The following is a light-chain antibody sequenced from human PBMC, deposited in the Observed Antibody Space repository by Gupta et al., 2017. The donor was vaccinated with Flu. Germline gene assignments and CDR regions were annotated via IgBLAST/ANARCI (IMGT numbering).Light chain of an antibody. Sequence: FILTQPHSVWASAGWTVAIACTRSSGSIGSNFVRWSQQRPDSCPTPVIFEDNQRPSGFPVRFSGSIGSSSTSASLTISGLKTEDEADYYCQSSDSIDSVVFGGGTRLTVL. V-gene: IGLV6-57*01. CDR2: EDN. J-gene: IGLJ2*01. CDR3: QSSDSIDSVV. CDR1: SGSIGSNF.